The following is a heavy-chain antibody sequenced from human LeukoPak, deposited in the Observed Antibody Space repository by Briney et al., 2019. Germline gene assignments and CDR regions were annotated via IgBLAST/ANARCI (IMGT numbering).Heavy chain of an antibody. J-gene: IGHJ4*02. V-gene: IGHV3-30-3*01. CDR2: ISYDGSNK. Sequence: GGSLRLSCAASGFTFSSYAMHWVRQAPGKGLEWVAVISYDGSNKYYADSVKGRFTISRDNSKNTLYLQMNSLRAEDTAVYYCARGESVLRFLEWLLALDYWGQGTLVTVSS. D-gene: IGHD3-3*01. CDR1: GFTFSSYA. CDR3: ARGESVLRFLEWLLALDY.